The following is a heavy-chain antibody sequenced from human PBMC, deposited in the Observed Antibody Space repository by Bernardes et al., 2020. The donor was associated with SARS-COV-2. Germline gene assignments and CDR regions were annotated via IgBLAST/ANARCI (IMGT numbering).Heavy chain of an antibody. D-gene: IGHD1-26*01. J-gene: IGHJ6*02. Sequence: GGSLRLSCAASGFTFSSYGMHWVRQAPGKGLEWVAVISYDGSNKYYADSVKGRFTISRDNSKNTLYLQMNSLRAEDTAVYYCAKDRREQSKAYYYYGMDVWGQGTTVTVSS. CDR2: ISYDGSNK. CDR1: GFTFSSYG. CDR3: AKDRREQSKAYYYYGMDV. V-gene: IGHV3-30*18.